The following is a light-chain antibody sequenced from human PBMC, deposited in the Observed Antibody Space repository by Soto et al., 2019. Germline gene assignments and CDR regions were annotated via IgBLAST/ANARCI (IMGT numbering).Light chain of an antibody. J-gene: IGKJ2*01. CDR1: QNVLYSSNNKNL. V-gene: IGKV4-1*01. CDR2: WAS. CDR3: LQYYSPPRYT. Sequence: DIVMTQSPEYLAVSLGERATINCKSSQNVLYSSNNKNLIAWYQQKPGQPPKLLIYWASTRESGVPDPFSGSGSGRDFTPTISILQAEDVAVYYCLQYYSPPRYTFGQGTRLQIK.